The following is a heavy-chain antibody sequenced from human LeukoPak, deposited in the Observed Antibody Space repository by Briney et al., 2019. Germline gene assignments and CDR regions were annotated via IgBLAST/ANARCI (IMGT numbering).Heavy chain of an antibody. V-gene: IGHV4-59*01. CDR3: ARSVADIVAGDSRITHYMDV. CDR1: GGSISSYY. D-gene: IGHD5-12*01. J-gene: IGHJ6*03. CDR2: IYYSGST. Sequence: SETLSLTCTVSGGSISSYYWSWIRQPPGKGLEWIGYIYYSGSTNYNPSLKSRVTISVDTSKNQFSLKLSSVTAADTAVYYCARSVADIVAGDSRITHYMDVWGKGTTVTASS.